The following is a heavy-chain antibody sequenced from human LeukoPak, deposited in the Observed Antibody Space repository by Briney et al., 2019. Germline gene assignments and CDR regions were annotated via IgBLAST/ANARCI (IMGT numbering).Heavy chain of an antibody. D-gene: IGHD6-13*01. Sequence: ASVKVSCKASGYTLTSEGMNWVRQAPGQGLEWMGWINTNTGNPTYGQGFTGRFVFSLDTSVSTAYLQISSLKAEDTAVYYCARDSGTGYSSSWYQYPYYYYYMDVWGKGTTVTVSS. CDR3: ARDSGTGYSSSWYQYPYYYYYMDV. CDR2: INTNTGNP. J-gene: IGHJ6*03. CDR1: GYTLTSEG. V-gene: IGHV7-4-1*02.